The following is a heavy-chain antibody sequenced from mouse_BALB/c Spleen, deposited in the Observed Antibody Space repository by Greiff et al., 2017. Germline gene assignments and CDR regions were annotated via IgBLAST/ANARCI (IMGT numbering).Heavy chain of an antibody. V-gene: IGHV8-12*01. J-gene: IGHJ4*01. Sequence: QVTLKVSGPGILQPSQTLSLTCSFSGFSLSTSGMGVSWIRQPSGKGLEWLAHIYWDDDKRYNPSLKSRLTISKDTSRNQVFLKITSVDTADTATYYCARRAGGAMDYWGQGTSVTVSS. CDR3: ARRAGGAMDY. D-gene: IGHD4-1*01. CDR1: GFSLSTSGMG. CDR2: IYWDDDK.